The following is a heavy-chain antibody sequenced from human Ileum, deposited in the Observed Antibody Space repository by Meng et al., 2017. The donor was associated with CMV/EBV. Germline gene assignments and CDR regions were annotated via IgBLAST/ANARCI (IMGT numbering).Heavy chain of an antibody. D-gene: IGHD3-22*01. CDR1: GFTFSDYH. J-gene: IGHJ6*02. V-gene: IGHV3-11*01. CDR3: ARGRLVVLTPRYGLDV. CDR2: MSSRGSDI. Sequence: GGSLRLSCAASGFTFSDYHMTWIRQAPGKGLEWISYMSSRGSDIYYADSVKGRFTISRDNAKNSLYLQMNSLRAEDTAVYYCARGRLVVLTPRYGLDVWGQGTTVTVSS.